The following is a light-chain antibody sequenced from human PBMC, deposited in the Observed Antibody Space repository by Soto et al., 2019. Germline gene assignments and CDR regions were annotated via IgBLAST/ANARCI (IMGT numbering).Light chain of an antibody. J-gene: IGLJ3*02. Sequence: QPVLTQSPSASASLGASVTLTCTLSSGHRSFAIAWHQKHPEKGPRYLMKVDFDGSHTKGDGVPDRFSGSSSGAERYLIISILQSDDEADYYCQTWTTGIVVFGDGTKLTVL. V-gene: IGLV4-69*01. CDR3: QTWTTGIVV. CDR1: SGHRSFA. CDR2: VDFDGSH.